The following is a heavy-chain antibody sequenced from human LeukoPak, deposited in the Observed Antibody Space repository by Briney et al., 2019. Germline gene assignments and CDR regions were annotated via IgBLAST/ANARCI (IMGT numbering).Heavy chain of an antibody. V-gene: IGHV3-11*01. J-gene: IGHJ4*02. Sequence: GGSLRLSCAASGFTFSDYYMSWIRQAPGKGLEWVSYISSSGSTIYYADSVKGRFTISRDNAKNSLYLQMNSLRAEDTAVYYCARRYCSSTSCYGECSEYYFDYWGQGNLVTVSS. CDR3: ARRYCSSTSCYGECSEYYFDY. CDR1: GFTFSDYY. D-gene: IGHD2-2*01. CDR2: ISSSGSTI.